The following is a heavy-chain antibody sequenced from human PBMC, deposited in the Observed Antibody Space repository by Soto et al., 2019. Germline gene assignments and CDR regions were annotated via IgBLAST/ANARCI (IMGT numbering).Heavy chain of an antibody. CDR3: ARTTAVAGTPEFDY. D-gene: IGHD6-19*01. J-gene: IGHJ4*02. CDR1: GFTFSSFS. CDR2: ISYDGSNK. V-gene: IGHV3-30-3*01. Sequence: GGSLRLSCAASGFTFSSFSFHWVRQAPGKGLEWLALISYDGSNKYNADSVKGRFTISRDNSKNTLYLQLNSLRPEDTAVYYCARTTAVAGTPEFDYWGQGTLVTVSS.